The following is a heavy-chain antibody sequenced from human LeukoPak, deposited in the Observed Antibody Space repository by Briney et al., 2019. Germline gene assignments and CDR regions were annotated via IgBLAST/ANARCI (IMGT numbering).Heavy chain of an antibody. CDR1: GGSISSYY. D-gene: IGHD6-6*01. CDR3: AREDSSSWGPFDY. CDR2: IYTSGST. Sequence: PSETLSPTCTVSGGSISSYYWSWIRQPAGKGLEWIGRIYTSGSTDYNPSLKSRITMSIDTSKNHFSLKLSSVTAADTGVYFCAREDSSSWGPFDYWGQGTLVTVSS. V-gene: IGHV4-4*07. J-gene: IGHJ4*02.